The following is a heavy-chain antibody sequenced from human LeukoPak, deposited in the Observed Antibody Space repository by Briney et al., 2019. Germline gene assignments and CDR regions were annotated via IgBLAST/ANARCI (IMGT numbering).Heavy chain of an antibody. J-gene: IGHJ4*02. CDR2: ISSDGSNK. D-gene: IGHD3-10*01. Sequence: PGGSLRLSCAASGFTFSSYAMHWVRQAPGKGLEWVAVISSDGSNKYYADSVKGRFTISRDNAKNSLYLQMNSLRADDTAVYYCARVGRNYFDYWGQGTLVTVSS. V-gene: IGHV3-30-3*01. CDR3: ARVGRNYFDY. CDR1: GFTFSSYA.